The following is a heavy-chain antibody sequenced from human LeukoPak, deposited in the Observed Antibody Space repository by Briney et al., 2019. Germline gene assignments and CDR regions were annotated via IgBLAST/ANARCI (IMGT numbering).Heavy chain of an antibody. CDR3: ARDGRITIFGVVHDAFDI. D-gene: IGHD3-3*01. V-gene: IGHV4-30-4*01. Sequence: SETLSLTCTVSGGSISSGDYYWSWIRQPPGKGLEWIGYIYYRGSTYYNPSLKSRVTISVDTSKNQFSLKLSSVTAADTAVYYCARDGRITIFGVVHDAFDIWGQGTMVTVSS. CDR2: IYYRGST. J-gene: IGHJ3*02. CDR1: GGSISSGDYY.